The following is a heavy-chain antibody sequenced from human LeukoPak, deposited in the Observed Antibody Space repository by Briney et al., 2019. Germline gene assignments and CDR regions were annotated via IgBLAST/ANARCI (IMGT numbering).Heavy chain of an antibody. V-gene: IGHV3-48*01. CDR1: GFTFSSYS. J-gene: IGHJ3*02. D-gene: IGHD6-13*01. CDR2: ISSSSSTI. CDR3: AKDMYSSSQGAFDI. Sequence: GGSLRLSCAASGFTFSSYSMNWVRQAPGKGLEWVSYISSSSSTIYYADSVKGRFTISRDNAKNSLYLQMNSLRAEDTALYYCAKDMYSSSQGAFDIWGQGTMVTVSS.